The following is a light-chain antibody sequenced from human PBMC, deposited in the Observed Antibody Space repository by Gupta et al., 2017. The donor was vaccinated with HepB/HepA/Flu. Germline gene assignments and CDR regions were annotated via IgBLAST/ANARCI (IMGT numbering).Light chain of an antibody. CDR2: VNSDGSH. CDR1: SGHSNYA. V-gene: IGLV4-69*01. Sequence: QLVLTQSPSASASLGASVKLTCTLSSGHSNYAIAWHQQQPVKGPRYLMKVNSDGSHSKGDGIPDRFSGSSSGAERYLTISSLQSEDEADYYCQTWGTGIRVFGGGTKLTVL. J-gene: IGLJ3*02. CDR3: QTWGTGIRV.